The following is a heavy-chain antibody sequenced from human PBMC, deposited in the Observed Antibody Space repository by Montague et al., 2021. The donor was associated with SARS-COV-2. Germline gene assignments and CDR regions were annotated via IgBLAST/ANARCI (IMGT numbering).Heavy chain of an antibody. J-gene: IGHJ4*02. D-gene: IGHD6-13*01. CDR1: GGSISSYY. CDR3: ARVWYSSSWYYFDY. V-gene: IGHV4-4*07. Sequence: SETLSLTCTVSGGSISSYYWSWIRQPAGKGLEWIGRIYTSGSTNYNPPLKSRVTMSVDTSKNQFSLKLSSVTAADTAVYYCARVWYSSSWYYFDYWGQGTLVTVSS. CDR2: IYTSGST.